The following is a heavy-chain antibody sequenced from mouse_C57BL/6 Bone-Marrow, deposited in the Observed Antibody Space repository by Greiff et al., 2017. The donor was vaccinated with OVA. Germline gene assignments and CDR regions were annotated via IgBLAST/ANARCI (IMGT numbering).Heavy chain of an antibody. CDR1: GFTFSSYG. CDR3: ARCEVLRFFAY. Sequence: EVMLVESGGDLVKPGGPLKLSCAASGFTFSSYGMSWVRQTPDKRLEWVATISSGGSYTYYPDSVKGRFTISRDNAKNTLYLQMSSLKSEDTAMYYCARCEVLRFFAYCGQESLVTVSA. J-gene: IGHJ3*01. D-gene: IGHD1-1*01. CDR2: ISSGGSYT. V-gene: IGHV5-6*01.